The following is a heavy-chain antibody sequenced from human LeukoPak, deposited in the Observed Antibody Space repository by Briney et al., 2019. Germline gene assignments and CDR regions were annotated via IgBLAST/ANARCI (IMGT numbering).Heavy chain of an antibody. Sequence: GASVKVSCKASGYTFTAYYMHWVRQAPGQGLEWMGWINPNSGGTNYAQKFQGRVTMTRDTSISTAYMELSRLRSDDTAVYYCARESPDSSGYYYGGYWGQGTLVTVSS. CDR3: ARESPDSSGYYYGGY. J-gene: IGHJ4*02. V-gene: IGHV1-2*02. CDR2: INPNSGGT. CDR1: GYTFTAYY. D-gene: IGHD3-22*01.